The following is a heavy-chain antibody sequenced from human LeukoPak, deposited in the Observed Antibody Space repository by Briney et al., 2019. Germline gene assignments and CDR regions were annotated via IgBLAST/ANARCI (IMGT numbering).Heavy chain of an antibody. D-gene: IGHD6-13*01. Sequence: GSLRLSCAASGFTFSTYAMSRVRQAPGKGLEWVSAISTNSAGTYYADSVKGRFTISRDNSENTLYLQMNSLRGEDTAVYYCAKGSSSSRPYYFDYWGQGTLVTVSS. J-gene: IGHJ4*02. V-gene: IGHV3-23*01. CDR3: AKGSSSSRPYYFDY. CDR1: GFTFSTYA. CDR2: ISTNSAGT.